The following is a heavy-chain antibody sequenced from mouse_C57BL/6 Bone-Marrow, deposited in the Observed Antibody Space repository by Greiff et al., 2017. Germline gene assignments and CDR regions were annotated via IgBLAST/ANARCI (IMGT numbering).Heavy chain of an antibody. CDR2: LDPSDSYT. CDR1: GYTFTSYW. Sequence: VQLQQPGAELVMPGASVKLSCKASGYTFTSYWMHWVKQRPGQGLEWIGELDPSDSYTNYNQKFKGKSTLTVDKSSSTAYMQLSSLTSEDSAVYYCATLWYLDYWGQGTTLTVSS. J-gene: IGHJ2*01. V-gene: IGHV1-69*01. D-gene: IGHD1-1*02. CDR3: ATLWYLDY.